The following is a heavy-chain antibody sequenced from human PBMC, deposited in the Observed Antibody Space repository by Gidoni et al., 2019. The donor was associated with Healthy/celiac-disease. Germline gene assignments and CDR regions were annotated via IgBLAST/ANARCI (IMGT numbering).Heavy chain of an antibody. D-gene: IGHD3-3*01. CDR1: GFTFSSYA. V-gene: IGHV3-23*01. Sequence: EVQLLESGGGLVQPGGSLRLSCAASGFTFSSYAMSWVRQATGKGLEWVSVISGSGGSTYYADSVKGRFTISRDNSENTLYLQMNSLRAEDTAVYYCAKDRAFGVVNPVDFWGQGTLVTVSS. CDR3: AKDRAFGVVNPVDF. CDR2: ISGSGGST. J-gene: IGHJ4*02.